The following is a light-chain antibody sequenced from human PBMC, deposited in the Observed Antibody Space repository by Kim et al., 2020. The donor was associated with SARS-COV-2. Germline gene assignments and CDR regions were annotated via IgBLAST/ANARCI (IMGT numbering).Light chain of an antibody. V-gene: IGKV3-20*01. CDR2: GAS. J-gene: IGKJ1*01. Sequence: SPGERATLSCRASQSISTTYLAWYQQKPGQAPRLLIYGASRRATGIPDRFGGSGSGTDFTLTISRLESEDFAMYYCQQYRNSPRTFGQGTKVDIK. CDR1: QSISTTY. CDR3: QQYRNSPRT.